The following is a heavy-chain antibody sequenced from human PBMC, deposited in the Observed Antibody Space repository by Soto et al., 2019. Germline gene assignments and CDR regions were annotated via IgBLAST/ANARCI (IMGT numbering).Heavy chain of an antibody. CDR1: GGSISSGDYY. V-gene: IGHV4-30-4*01. Sequence: QVQLQESGPGLVKPSQTLSLTCTVSGGSISSGDYYWSWIRQPPGKGLEWIGYIYYSGSTYYNPSPMSRVTISVQTSQNQFSLKLSYVPAAYTAVYYCASATPVHPDVWGQGTTVTVSS. CDR3: ASATPVHPDV. J-gene: IGHJ6*02. D-gene: IGHD3-10*01. CDR2: IYYSGST.